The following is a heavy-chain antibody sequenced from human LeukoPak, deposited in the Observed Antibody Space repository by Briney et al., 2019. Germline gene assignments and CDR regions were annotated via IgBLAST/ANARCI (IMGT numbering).Heavy chain of an antibody. CDR2: IRSKGNSYAT. CDR3: TRHGKGDDSSGYVDY. V-gene: IGHV3-73*01. Sequence: GGSLRLSCAASGFTFGGSAMHWVRQTSGKGLEWVGRIRSKGNSYATVYDASVKGRFTITRDDSKDTAYLQMNSLKTEDTALYFCTRHGKGDDSSGYVDYWGQGTLVTVSS. D-gene: IGHD3-22*01. CDR1: GFTFGGSA. J-gene: IGHJ4*02.